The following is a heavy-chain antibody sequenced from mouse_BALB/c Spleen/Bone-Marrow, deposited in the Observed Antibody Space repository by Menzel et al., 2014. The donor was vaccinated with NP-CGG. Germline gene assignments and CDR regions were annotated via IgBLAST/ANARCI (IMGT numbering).Heavy chain of an antibody. Sequence: KLEESGGGLVKSGGSLKLSCAASGFSFTSYGMSWVRQTPEKRLEWVATISGGGSYTFYPDSVKGRFTISRDNAKNNLYLQLSSLRSEDTALYYGARHAYYDQTEVSFVYWGQGTLATVSA. CDR1: GFSFTSYG. J-gene: IGHJ3*01. D-gene: IGHD2-4*01. CDR3: ARHAYYDQTEVSFVY. V-gene: IGHV5-9-2*01. CDR2: ISGGGSYT.